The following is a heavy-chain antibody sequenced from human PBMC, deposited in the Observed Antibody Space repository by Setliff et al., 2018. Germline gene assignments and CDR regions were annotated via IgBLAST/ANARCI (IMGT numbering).Heavy chain of an antibody. V-gene: IGHV1-69*05. D-gene: IGHD5-18*01. CDR2: TIPIFGTT. Sequence: SVKVSCKASGGTFSSYGISWVRQAPGQGLEWMGGTIPIFGTTDYAQKFQGRVTIITDESTSTAYMELSSLRSEDTAVYFCAREGVDTRSSTDYRYYMDVWGKGTTVTVSS. CDR3: AREGVDTRSSTDYRYYMDV. J-gene: IGHJ6*03. CDR1: GGTFSSYG.